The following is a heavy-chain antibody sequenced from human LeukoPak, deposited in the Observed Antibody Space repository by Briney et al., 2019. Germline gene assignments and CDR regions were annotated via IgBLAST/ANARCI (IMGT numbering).Heavy chain of an antibody. J-gene: IGHJ6*03. CDR1: GFTFSRNV. V-gene: IGHV3-30*01. D-gene: IGHD3-10*01. Sequence: GSSLRLSCAASGFTFSRNVMHWVRQAPGKGLEWVALTSYDGNNKFYAGSVKGRFTISRDNSRNTLYLQMYSLRGEDAAVYSCARGGIPTGPYYYFYYMDVWGKGTAVTVSS. CDR2: TSYDGNNK. CDR3: ARGGIPTGPYYYFYYMDV.